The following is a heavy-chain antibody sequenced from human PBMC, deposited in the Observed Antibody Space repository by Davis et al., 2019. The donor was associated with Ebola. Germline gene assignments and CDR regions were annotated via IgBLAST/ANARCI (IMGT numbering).Heavy chain of an antibody. V-gene: IGHV4-39*01. Sequence: MPGGSLRLSCTVSGGSISSSSYYWGRIRQPPGKGLEWIGSIYYSGSTYYNPSLKSRVTISVDTSKNQFSLKLSSVTAADTAVYYCASLKQWLRGDVWGQGTTVTVSS. CDR3: ASLKQWLRGDV. CDR1: GGSISSSSYY. J-gene: IGHJ6*02. CDR2: IYYSGST. D-gene: IGHD5-12*01.